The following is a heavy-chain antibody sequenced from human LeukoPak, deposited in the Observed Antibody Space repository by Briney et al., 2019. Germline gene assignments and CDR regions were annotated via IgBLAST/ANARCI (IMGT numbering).Heavy chain of an antibody. CDR3: ARVDPDSSSTLEVFDY. D-gene: IGHD6-6*01. V-gene: IGHV4-59*01. Sequence: SEALSLTCAVYGGSFSGYYWSWIRQPPGKGLEWIGYIYYSGSTNYNPSLKSRVTISVDTSKNQFSLKLSSVTAADTAVYYCARVDPDSSSTLEVFDYWGQGTLVTVSS. CDR2: IYYSGST. CDR1: GGSFSGYY. J-gene: IGHJ4*02.